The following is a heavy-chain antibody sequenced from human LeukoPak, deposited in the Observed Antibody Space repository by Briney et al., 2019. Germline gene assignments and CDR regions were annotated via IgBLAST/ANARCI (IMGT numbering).Heavy chain of an antibody. Sequence: GGSLRLSCAASGFTFSVFWMFWVRQAPGQGLVWVSHISPDGRSTNYADSVEGRFTISRDNARNTLYLQLNSLTAEDTVVYYCAMGYKSAYSWDYWGQGTLVTVSS. D-gene: IGHD5-18*01. CDR3: AMGYKSAYSWDY. CDR2: ISPDGRST. V-gene: IGHV3-74*01. CDR1: GFTFSVFW. J-gene: IGHJ4*02.